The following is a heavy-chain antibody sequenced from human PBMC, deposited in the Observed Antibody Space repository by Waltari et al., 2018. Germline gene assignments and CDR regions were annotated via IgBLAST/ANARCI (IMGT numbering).Heavy chain of an antibody. Sequence: QVQLVQSGAEVKKPGASVKVSCKASGYTFTGYYMHWVRQAPGQGLEWMGRINPNSGGTNYAQKFQGRVTMTRDTSISTAYMELSRLRSDDTAVYYCARDSSPYYYGSGSYYAWGQGTLVTVSS. CDR3: ARDSSPYYYGSGSYYA. J-gene: IGHJ4*02. D-gene: IGHD3-10*01. V-gene: IGHV1-2*06. CDR2: INPNSGGT. CDR1: GYTFTGYY.